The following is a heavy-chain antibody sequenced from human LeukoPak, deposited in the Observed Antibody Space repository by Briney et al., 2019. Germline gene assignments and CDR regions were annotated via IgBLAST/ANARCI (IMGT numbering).Heavy chain of an antibody. CDR3: AREGYYDSSGYYDFSYGMDV. CDR2: INTNTGNP. V-gene: IGHV7-4-1*02. J-gene: IGHJ6*02. CDR1: GYTFTSYA. D-gene: IGHD3-22*01. Sequence: ASVKVSCKASGYTFTSYAMNWVRQAPGQGLEWVGWINTNTGNPTYAQGFTGRFVFSLDTSVSTAYLQISSLKAEDTAVYYCAREGYYDSSGYYDFSYGMDVWGQGTTVTVSS.